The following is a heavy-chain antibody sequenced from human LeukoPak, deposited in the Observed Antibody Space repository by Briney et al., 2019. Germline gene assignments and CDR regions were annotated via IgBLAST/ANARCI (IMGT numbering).Heavy chain of an antibody. CDR3: AKTYYYDSSGYYRDAFDI. V-gene: IGHV4-4*07. CDR1: GTSISSYY. Sequence: SETLSLTCTVSGTSISSYYWSWIRQPAGKGLEWIGRIYTSGSTNYNPSLKSRVTMSVDTSKNQLSLKLSSVTAADTAVYYCAKTYYYDSSGYYRDAFDIWGQGKMVTVSS. CDR2: IYTSGST. D-gene: IGHD3-22*01. J-gene: IGHJ3*02.